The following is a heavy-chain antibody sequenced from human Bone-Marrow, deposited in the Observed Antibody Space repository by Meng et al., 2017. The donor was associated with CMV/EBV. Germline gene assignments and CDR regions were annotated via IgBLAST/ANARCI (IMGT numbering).Heavy chain of an antibody. J-gene: IGHJ4*02. CDR2: ISGSGGST. V-gene: IGHV3-23*01. CDR3: AKGSWELGDY. Sequence: SCKGSGYSFSSYAMSWVRQAPGKGLEWVSAISGSGGSTYYADSVKGRFTISRDNSKNTLYLQMNSLRAEDTAVYYCAKGSWELGDYWGQGTLVTASS. D-gene: IGHD1-26*01. CDR1: GYSFSSYA.